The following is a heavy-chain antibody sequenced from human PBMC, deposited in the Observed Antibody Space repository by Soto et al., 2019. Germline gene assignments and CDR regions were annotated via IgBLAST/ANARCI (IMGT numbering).Heavy chain of an antibody. CDR1: GYSFTSYW. CDR2: IDPSDSYT. Sequence: GESLKISCKGSGYSFTSYWISWVCQMPGKGLEWMGRIDPSDSYTNYSPSFQGHVTISADKSISTAYLQWSSLKASDTAMYYCARRGTHYDSSGYFYYYYGMDVWGQGTTVTVSS. CDR3: ARRGTHYDSSGYFYYYYGMDV. J-gene: IGHJ6*02. D-gene: IGHD3-22*01. V-gene: IGHV5-10-1*01.